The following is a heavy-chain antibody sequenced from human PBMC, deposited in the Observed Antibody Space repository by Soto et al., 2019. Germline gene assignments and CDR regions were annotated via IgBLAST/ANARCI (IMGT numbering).Heavy chain of an antibody. J-gene: IGHJ4*02. D-gene: IGHD5-12*01. CDR1: GYTFTSYT. V-gene: IGHV1-3*01. CDR3: ARGRGYSGNDYFDY. Sequence: QVQLVQSGAEVKKPGASVKVSCKASGYTFTSYTIHWMRQAPGQRLEWMGWIIAGNGDTKYSQQSQGRVTITRDTSASTAYMELSSLRSEDTSVYYCARGRGYSGNDYFDYWGQGTLVIVSS. CDR2: IIAGNGDT.